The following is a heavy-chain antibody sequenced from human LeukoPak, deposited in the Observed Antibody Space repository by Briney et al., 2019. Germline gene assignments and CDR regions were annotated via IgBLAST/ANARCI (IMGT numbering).Heavy chain of an antibody. CDR3: AKDLTMVRGVILDY. V-gene: IGHV3-23*01. CDR2: ISGSGGNT. J-gene: IGHJ4*02. D-gene: IGHD3-10*01. Sequence: GGSLRLSCAASGFTFSSYAMSWVRQAPGKGLEWVSAISGSGGNTYYADSVKGRFTISRDNSKNTLYLQMNSLRAEDTAVYYCAKDLTMVRGVILDYWGQGTLVTVSS. CDR1: GFTFSSYA.